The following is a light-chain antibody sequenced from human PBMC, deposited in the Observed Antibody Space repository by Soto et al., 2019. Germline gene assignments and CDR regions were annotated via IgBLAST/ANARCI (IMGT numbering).Light chain of an antibody. CDR2: AAS. CDR1: QGMRND. V-gene: IGKV1-6*01. J-gene: IGKJ3*01. CDR3: LQKYLYPFT. Sequence: AIQMTQSPSSRSASVGDRVTITCRASQGMRNDLDWFQQKPGKAPKLLIYAASNLQSGVPARFSGSGSGTDFTRTISSLQPEDFATYYCLQKYLYPFTFGPGTKVDIK.